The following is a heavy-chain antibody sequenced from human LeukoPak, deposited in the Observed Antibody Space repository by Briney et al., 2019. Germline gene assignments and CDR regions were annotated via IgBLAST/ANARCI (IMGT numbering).Heavy chain of an antibody. Sequence: PGGSLRLSCPASGFTFSNYAMLWVRQAPGKGLEYVSVITSNGESTDYADSVKGRFTISRDNSKITLYLQMSSLRTEDTAVYYCVKGGATVLDYFDYWGQGTLVTVSS. J-gene: IGHJ4*02. CDR2: ITSNGEST. V-gene: IGHV3-64D*06. CDR3: VKGGATVLDYFDY. D-gene: IGHD1-26*01. CDR1: GFTFSNYA.